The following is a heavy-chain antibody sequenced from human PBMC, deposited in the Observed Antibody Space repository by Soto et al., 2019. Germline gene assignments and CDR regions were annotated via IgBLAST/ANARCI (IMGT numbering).Heavy chain of an antibody. V-gene: IGHV3-NL1*01. CDR1: GFTFSSYG. D-gene: IGHD2-21*01. CDR2: IYWGSNRI. J-gene: IGHJ6*04. Sequence: GGSLRLSCAASGFTFSSYGMHWVRQAPGKGLEWVAGIYWGSNRIDYADSVRGRFATSRDNAERSLYLQMNSLTGDDTAFYYCTKDVTAGGADVWGKGTMVTVSS. CDR3: TKDVTAGGADV.